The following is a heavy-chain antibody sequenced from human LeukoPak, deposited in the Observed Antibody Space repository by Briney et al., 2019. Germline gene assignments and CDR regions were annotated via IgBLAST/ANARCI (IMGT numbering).Heavy chain of an antibody. Sequence: KPSETLSLTCAVYGGSFSGYYWSWIRQPPGKGLEWIGSIYYSGSTYYNPSLKSRVTISVDTSKNQFSLKLNSVTAADTALYYCATVERGISYFDFWGQGTLVTVSS. CDR2: IYYSGST. J-gene: IGHJ4*02. CDR3: ATVERGISYFDF. V-gene: IGHV4-34*01. D-gene: IGHD1-1*01. CDR1: GGSFSGYY.